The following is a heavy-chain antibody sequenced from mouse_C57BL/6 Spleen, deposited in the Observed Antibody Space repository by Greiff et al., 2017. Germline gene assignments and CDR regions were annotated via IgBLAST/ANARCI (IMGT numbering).Heavy chain of an antibody. CDR1: GFTFSDYG. V-gene: IGHV5-17*01. J-gene: IGHJ4*01. Sequence: EVHLVESGGGLVKPGGSLQLSCAASGFTFSDYGMHWVRQAPEKGLEWVAYISSGSSTIYYADTVKGRFTISRDNAKNTLFLQMTSLRSEDTAMYYCAREGLDYAMDYWGQGTSVTVSS. CDR2: ISSGSSTI. CDR3: AREGLDYAMDY. D-gene: IGHD2-4*01.